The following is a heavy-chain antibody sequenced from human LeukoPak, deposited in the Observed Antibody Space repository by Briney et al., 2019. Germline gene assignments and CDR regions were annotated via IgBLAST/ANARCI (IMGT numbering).Heavy chain of an antibody. D-gene: IGHD2-2*01. CDR3: ARAPITSPFYFDC. CDR2: INWSGGST. J-gene: IGHJ4*02. CDR1: GFAFEDYG. Sequence: GGSLSLSCRASGFAFEDYGMTWVRQAPGQGLEWVYGINWSGGSTSYADPFRGRFTISRNNAKNSLCPQMDSLRAEDTALYYCARAPITSPFYFDCWGQGTLVTVSS. V-gene: IGHV3-20*04.